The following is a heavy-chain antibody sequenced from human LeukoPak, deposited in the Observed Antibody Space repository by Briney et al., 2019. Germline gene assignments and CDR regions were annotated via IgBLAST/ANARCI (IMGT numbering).Heavy chain of an antibody. J-gene: IGHJ6*03. CDR2: INHSGST. CDR3: ARGRRYCSGGSCVRHYNYYYFYYMDV. D-gene: IGHD2-15*01. CDR1: GGSLSGYY. Sequence: SETLSLTCVVYGGSLSGYYWSWIRPPPGKGLEWIGEINHSGSTNYNPSFKSRVTISVDTSKNQFSLTLSSVTAADTAVYYCARGRRYCSGGSCVRHYNYYYFYYMDVWGKGTTVTVSS. V-gene: IGHV4-34*01.